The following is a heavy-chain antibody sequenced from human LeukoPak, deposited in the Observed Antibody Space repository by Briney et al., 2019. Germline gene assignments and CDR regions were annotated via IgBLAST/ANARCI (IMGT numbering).Heavy chain of an antibody. J-gene: IGHJ4*02. V-gene: IGHV4-39*01. D-gene: IGHD2-2*01. Sequence: PSETLSLTFTVSGGSISSSSYYWGWIRQPPGKGLEWIGDIYYSGRTYYNPSLKSRVTISVGTSKNQFSLKLSSVTAADTAMYYCSKGIVVVPDYWGQGTLVTVSS. CDR1: GGSISSSSYY. CDR3: SKGIVVVPDY. CDR2: IYYSGRT.